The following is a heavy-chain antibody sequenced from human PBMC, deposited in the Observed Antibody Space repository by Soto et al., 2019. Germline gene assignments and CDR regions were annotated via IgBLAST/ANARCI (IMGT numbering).Heavy chain of an antibody. CDR3: ARGPPGIAAAGIMVDY. Sequence: GGSLRLSCAASGFTVSSNYMSWVRQAPGKGLEWASVIYSGGSTYYADSVKGRFTISRHNSKNTLYLQMNSLRAEDTAVYYCARGPPGIAAAGIMVDYWGQGTLVTVSS. J-gene: IGHJ4*02. CDR1: GFTVSSNY. CDR2: IYSGGST. V-gene: IGHV3-53*04. D-gene: IGHD6-13*01.